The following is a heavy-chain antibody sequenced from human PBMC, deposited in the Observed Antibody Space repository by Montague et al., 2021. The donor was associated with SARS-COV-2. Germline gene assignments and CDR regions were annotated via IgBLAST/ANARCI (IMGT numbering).Heavy chain of an antibody. CDR3: ARDDGSGSYYVSFDY. V-gene: IGHV3-30*04. D-gene: IGHD3-10*01. CDR1: GFTFSSHA. J-gene: IGHJ4*02. CDR2: ISYDGSNK. Sequence: SLRLSCAASGFTFSSHAMHWVRQAPGKGLEWVALISYDGSNKYYADSVKGRFTISRDNSKNTLYLQMNSLRAEDTAVYYCARDDGSGSYYVSFDYWGQGTLVTVSS.